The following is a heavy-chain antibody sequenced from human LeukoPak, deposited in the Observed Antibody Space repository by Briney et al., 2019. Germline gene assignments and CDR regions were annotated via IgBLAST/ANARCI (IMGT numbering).Heavy chain of an antibody. CDR3: ARVAAPSNFDWFSDYYFDY. CDR1: GYTFTTYA. CDR2: INTNTGNP. V-gene: IGHV7-4-1*02. J-gene: IGHJ4*02. Sequence: ASVKVSCKASGYTFTTYAINWVRQAPGQGLEWMGWINTNTGNPTYAQGFTGRFVFSLDTSVSTAYLQISSLKAEDTAVYYCARVAAPSNFDWFSDYYFDYWGQGTLVTVSS. D-gene: IGHD3-9*01.